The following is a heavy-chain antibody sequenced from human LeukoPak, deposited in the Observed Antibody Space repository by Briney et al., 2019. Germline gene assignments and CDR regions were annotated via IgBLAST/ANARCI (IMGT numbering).Heavy chain of an antibody. CDR1: AGSISDYY. Sequence: KPSETLSLTCIVSAGSISDYYWSWIRQPPGKGLEWVGYIYSTGSSNYNPSLKSRATISVDTSKNQFSLKLSSVTAADTAVYYCARDQANWGSAWAFDIWGQGTMVTVSS. J-gene: IGHJ3*02. CDR3: ARDQANWGSAWAFDI. CDR2: IYSTGSS. D-gene: IGHD7-27*01. V-gene: IGHV4-59*01.